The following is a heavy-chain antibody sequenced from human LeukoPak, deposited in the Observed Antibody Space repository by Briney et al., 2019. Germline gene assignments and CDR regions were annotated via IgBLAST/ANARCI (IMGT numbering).Heavy chain of an antibody. CDR1: GFTFSSHW. D-gene: IGHD5-18*01. V-gene: IGHV3-7*01. CDR3: ARGGYSRDY. CDR2: IKQDGSEK. J-gene: IGHJ4*02. Sequence: PGGSLRLSCAASGFTFSSHWMSWVRQAPGKGLEWVANIKQDGSEKYYVDSVKGRFTISRDNAKNSLYLQMNSLRAEDTAVYYCARGGYSRDYWGQGTLVTVSS.